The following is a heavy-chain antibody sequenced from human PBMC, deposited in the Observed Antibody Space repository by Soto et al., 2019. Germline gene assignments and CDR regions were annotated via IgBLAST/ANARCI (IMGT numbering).Heavy chain of an antibody. J-gene: IGHJ5*02. CDR1: GFTFSNYF. D-gene: IGHD3-9*01. CDR3: ARLPTGYPNWFDP. Sequence: GGSLRLSCAASGFTFSNYFMHWVRQVPGEGLVWVSRMSGDGKTISYADSVKGRFTISRDNAKNTLYLQMNSLRVEDTAVYYCARLPTGYPNWFDPWGQGTLVTVSS. CDR2: MSGDGKTI. V-gene: IGHV3-74*01.